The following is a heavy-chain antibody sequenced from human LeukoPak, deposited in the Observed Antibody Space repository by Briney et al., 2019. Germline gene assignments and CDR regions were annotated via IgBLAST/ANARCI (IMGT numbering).Heavy chain of an antibody. J-gene: IGHJ6*03. CDR3: AKTSHSSRAHYYYYYYMDV. V-gene: IGHV3-23*01. CDR2: ISGGGGGT. D-gene: IGHD6-13*01. CDR1: GLTFSSYG. Sequence: GGSLRLSCAACGLTFSSYGMTWVRQAPGKGLEWVSSISGGGGGTYYADSVKGRFTISRDNSKNTLYLQMNSLRAEDTAVYYCAKTSHSSRAHYYYYYYMDVWGKGTTVTISS.